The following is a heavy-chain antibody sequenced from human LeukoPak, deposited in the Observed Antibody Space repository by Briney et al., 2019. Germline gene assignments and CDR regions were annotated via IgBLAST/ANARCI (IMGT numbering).Heavy chain of an antibody. CDR3: AKEVVYGSGSGDYYYYGMDV. Sequence: GGSLRLSCAASGFTFSSYGMHWVRQAPGKGLEWVAVISYDGSNKYYADSVKGRFTISRDNSKNTLYLQMNSLRAEDTAVYYCAKEVVYGSGSGDYYYYGMDVWGQGTTVTVSS. D-gene: IGHD3-10*01. CDR1: GFTFSSYG. CDR2: ISYDGSNK. J-gene: IGHJ6*02. V-gene: IGHV3-30*18.